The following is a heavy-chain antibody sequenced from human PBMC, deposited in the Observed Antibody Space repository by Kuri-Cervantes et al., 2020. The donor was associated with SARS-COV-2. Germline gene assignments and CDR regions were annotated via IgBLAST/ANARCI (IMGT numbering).Heavy chain of an antibody. D-gene: IGHD6-19*01. V-gene: IGHV1-3*01. J-gene: IGHJ2*01. CDR3: ARVGPRGTGIAVAGYWYFDL. CDR2: INAGNGNT. Sequence: ASVKVSCKASGYTFTSYAMHWVRQAPGQRLEWMGWINAGNGNTKYSQKFQGRVTITRNTSASTAYMELSSLRSEDTAVYYCARVGPRGTGIAVAGYWYFDLWGRGTLVTVSS. CDR1: GYTFTSYA.